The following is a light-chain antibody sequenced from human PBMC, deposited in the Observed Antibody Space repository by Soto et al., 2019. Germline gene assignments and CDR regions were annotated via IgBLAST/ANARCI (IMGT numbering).Light chain of an antibody. CDR1: PSVSSSY. J-gene: IGKJ2*01. CDR3: QQDGRSVWGT. CDR2: GAS. Sequence: EIVLTQSPGTLSLSPGERATLSCRASPSVSSSYFAWYQQKPGQAPRLLIYGASSRATGMPDRFSGSGSGKAFSLTISRLGPEDCAVYYCQQDGRSVWGTFGQWTKLEIK. V-gene: IGKV3-20*01.